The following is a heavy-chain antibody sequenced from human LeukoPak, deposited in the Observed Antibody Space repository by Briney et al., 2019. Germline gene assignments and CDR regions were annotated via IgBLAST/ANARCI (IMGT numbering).Heavy chain of an antibody. CDR3: AKSSRYDILTGYYI. CDR1: GFTFSSYS. J-gene: IGHJ4*02. Sequence: GGSLRLSCAASGFTFSSYSMNWVRQAPGKGLEWVSSISSSSSYIYYADSVKGRFTISRDNAKNSLYLQMNSLRAEDTAVYYCAKSSRYDILTGYYIWGQGTLVTVSS. D-gene: IGHD3-9*01. CDR2: ISSSSSYI. V-gene: IGHV3-21*01.